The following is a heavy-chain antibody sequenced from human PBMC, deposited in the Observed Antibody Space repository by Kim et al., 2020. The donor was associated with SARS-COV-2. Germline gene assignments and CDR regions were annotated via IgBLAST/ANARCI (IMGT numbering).Heavy chain of an antibody. CDR3: AKVLRRGGRYYYYGMDV. D-gene: IGHD2-15*01. Sequence: GGSLRLSCAASGFTFDDYAMHWVRQAPGKGLEWVSGISWNSGSIGYADSVKGRFTISRDNAKNSLYLQMNSLRAEDTALYYCAKVLRRGGRYYYYGMDVWGQGTTVTVSS. CDR1: GFTFDDYA. CDR2: ISWNSGSI. J-gene: IGHJ6*02. V-gene: IGHV3-9*01.